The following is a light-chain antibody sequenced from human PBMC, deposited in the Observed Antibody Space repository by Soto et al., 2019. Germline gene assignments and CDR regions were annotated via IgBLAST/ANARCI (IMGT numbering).Light chain of an antibody. CDR3: AAWDDSLSGVV. V-gene: IGLV1-44*01. J-gene: IGLJ2*01. CDR1: SSNIGSNT. Sequence: QPVLTQTPSASGTPGQRVTISCSGSSSNIGSNTVNWYHQLPGTAPKLLIYSNNQRPSGVPDRFSGSKSGTSASLAISGLQSEDEADYYCAAWDDSLSGVVFGGGTKLTVL. CDR2: SNN.